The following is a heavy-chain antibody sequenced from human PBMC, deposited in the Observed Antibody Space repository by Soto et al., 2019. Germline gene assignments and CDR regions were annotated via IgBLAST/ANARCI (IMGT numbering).Heavy chain of an antibody. CDR1: GFTFSTFW. V-gene: IGHV3-7*04. Sequence: LRLSCAASGFTFSTFWVSWVRQAPGKGLEWLANIKPDGSEKNFADSVKGRFTISRDNTNNSLYLQMNSLRAEDTAVYYCARITAGGYRAFDIWGQGTMVTVSS. D-gene: IGHD6-13*01. CDR3: ARITAGGYRAFDI. J-gene: IGHJ3*02. CDR2: IKPDGSEK.